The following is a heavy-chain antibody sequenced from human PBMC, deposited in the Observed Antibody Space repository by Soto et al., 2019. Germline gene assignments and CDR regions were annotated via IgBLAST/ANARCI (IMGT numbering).Heavy chain of an antibody. J-gene: IGHJ3*02. CDR1: GFTFSSYS. D-gene: IGHD3-22*01. Sequence: EVQLVESGGGLVKPGGSLRLSCAASGFTFSSYSMNWVRQAPGKGLEWVSSISSSSSYIYYADSVKGRFTISRDNAKNSLYLQMNSLSAEDTAVYYCAREDPSYSSGDPDAFDIWRQGTMVTVSS. CDR2: ISSSSSYI. V-gene: IGHV3-21*01. CDR3: AREDPSYSSGDPDAFDI.